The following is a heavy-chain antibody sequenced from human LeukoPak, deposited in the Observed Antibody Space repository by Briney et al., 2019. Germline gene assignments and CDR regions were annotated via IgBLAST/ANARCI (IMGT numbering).Heavy chain of an antibody. CDR1: GGSFSGYY. J-gene: IGHJ6*02. CDR2: INHSGST. CDR3: ASFLAAPVMDV. Sequence: PSETLSLTCAVYGGSFSGYYWIWIRQPPGKGLEWIGEINHSGSTNYNPSLKSRVTISVDTSKNQFSLKLSSVTAADTAVYYCASFLAAPVMDVWGQGTTVTVSS. V-gene: IGHV4-34*01. D-gene: IGHD6-13*01.